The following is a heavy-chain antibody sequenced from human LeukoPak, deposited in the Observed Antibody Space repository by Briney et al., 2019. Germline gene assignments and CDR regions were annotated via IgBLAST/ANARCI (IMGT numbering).Heavy chain of an antibody. V-gene: IGHV1-46*03. CDR1: GYTFTSYY. CDR3: ASCSGGSCYLAY. D-gene: IGHD2-15*01. Sequence: ASVKVSCKASGYTFTSYYMHWVRQAPGQGLEWMGIINPSGGSTSYAQKFQSRVTMTRDTSTSTVYMELSSLRSEDTAVYYCASCSGGSCYLAYWGQGTLVTVSS. J-gene: IGHJ4*02. CDR2: INPSGGST.